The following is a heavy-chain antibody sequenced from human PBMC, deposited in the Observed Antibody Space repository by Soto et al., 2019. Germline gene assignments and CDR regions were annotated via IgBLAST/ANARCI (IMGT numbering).Heavy chain of an antibody. CDR1: GFTFSSYS. CDR3: ARGIEEDYYYYGMDV. J-gene: IGHJ6*02. Sequence: GSLRLSCAASGFTFSSYSMNWVRQAPGKGLEWVSSISSSSSYIYYADSVRGRFTISRDNAKNSLYLQMNSLRAEDTAVYYCARGIEEDYYYYGMDVWGQGTTVTVSS. V-gene: IGHV3-21*01. D-gene: IGHD2-21*01. CDR2: ISSSSSYI.